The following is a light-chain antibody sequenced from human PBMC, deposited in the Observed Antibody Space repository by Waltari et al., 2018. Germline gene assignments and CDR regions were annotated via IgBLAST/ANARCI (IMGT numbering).Light chain of an antibody. CDR2: DAS. J-gene: IGKJ1*01. CDR1: QSVRSY. CDR3: QQRSNWPVT. V-gene: IGKV3-11*01. Sequence: EIVLTQSPATLSLSPGERATLSCRPSQSVRSYLAWYQQKPGQAPRLLIYDASDRATGIPARFSGSGSGTDFTLTISSLEPEDFALYFCQQRSNWPVTFGQGTRVEAK.